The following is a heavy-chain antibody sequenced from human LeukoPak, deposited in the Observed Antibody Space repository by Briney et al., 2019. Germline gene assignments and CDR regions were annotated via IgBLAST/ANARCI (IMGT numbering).Heavy chain of an antibody. V-gene: IGHV4-38-2*01. J-gene: IGHJ4*02. D-gene: IGHD2-15*01. CDR2: IYHSGST. Sequence: SETLSLTCAVSGYSISSGYYWGWIRQPPGKGLEWIGNIYHSGSTYYNPSLKSRVTISVDTSKNQFSLKLSSVTAADTAVYYCARGYCSGGSCQLDPGFDYWGQGTLVTVSS. CDR1: GYSISSGYY. CDR3: ARGYCSGGSCQLDPGFDY.